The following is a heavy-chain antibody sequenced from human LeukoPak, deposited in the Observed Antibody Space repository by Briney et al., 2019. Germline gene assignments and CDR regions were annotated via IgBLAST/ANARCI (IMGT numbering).Heavy chain of an antibody. CDR1: GFTFSSYG. CDR3: TTHYYGSTTYYYYYYMDV. V-gene: IGHV3-15*01. CDR2: IKSKTDGGTT. J-gene: IGHJ6*03. D-gene: IGHD3-10*01. Sequence: PGGSLRLSCAASGFTFSSYGMHWVRQAPGKGLEWVGHIKSKTDGGTTDYAAPVKGRFTISRDVSRNTLYLQMNSLKTEDTAVYYCTTHYYGSTTYYYYYYMDVWGKGTTVTISS.